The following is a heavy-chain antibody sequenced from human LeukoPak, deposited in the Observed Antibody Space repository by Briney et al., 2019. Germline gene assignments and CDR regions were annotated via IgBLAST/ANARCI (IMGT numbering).Heavy chain of an antibody. D-gene: IGHD3-16*01. J-gene: IGHJ4*02. Sequence: SQTLSLTCTVSGGSISSGGYYWSWIRQHPGKGLEWIGYIYYSGSTYYNLPLKSRVTISVDTSKNQFSLKLSSVTAADTAVYYCARDGALGAFDYWGQGTLVTVSS. CDR3: ARDGALGAFDY. CDR1: GGSISSGGYY. CDR2: IYYSGST. V-gene: IGHV4-31*03.